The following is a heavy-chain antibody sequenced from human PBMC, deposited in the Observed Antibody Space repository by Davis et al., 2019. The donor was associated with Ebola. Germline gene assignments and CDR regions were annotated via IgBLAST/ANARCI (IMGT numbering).Heavy chain of an antibody. J-gene: IGHJ5*02. D-gene: IGHD2-2*03. V-gene: IGHV3-30*18. CDR2: ISYDGSNK. CDR1: GFTFSSYG. CDR3: AKGSPPSGYCSSTSCYWNWFDP. Sequence: GESLKISCAASGFTFSSYGMHWVRQAPGKGLEWVAVISYDGSNKYYADSVKGRFTISRDNSKNTLYLQMNSLRDEDTAVYYCAKGSPPSGYCSSTSCYWNWFDPWGQGTLVTVSS.